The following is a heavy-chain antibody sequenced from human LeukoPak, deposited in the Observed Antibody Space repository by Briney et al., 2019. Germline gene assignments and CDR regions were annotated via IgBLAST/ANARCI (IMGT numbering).Heavy chain of an antibody. CDR1: GFTFSDYG. J-gene: IGHJ5*02. CDR2: TSSDGSNK. D-gene: IGHD3-22*01. Sequence: PGRSLRLSCAASGFTFSDYGIHWVRLAPGKGLEWVVVTSSDGSNKFYADSVKGQFTDSRDNSKNTLYLQMNSLRAEGTAVYYCARDNDPDYSSSPGWFDLWGQGTLVTVSS. V-gene: IGHV3-30*05. CDR3: ARDNDPDYSSSPGWFDL.